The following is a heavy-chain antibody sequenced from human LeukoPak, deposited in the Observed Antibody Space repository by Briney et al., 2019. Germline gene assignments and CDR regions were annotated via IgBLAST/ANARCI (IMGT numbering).Heavy chain of an antibody. V-gene: IGHV3-7*01. D-gene: IGHD3-22*01. J-gene: IGHJ4*02. Sequence: GGSLRLSCAASGFTFNSYAMSWVRQAPGKGLEWVANIKQDGSEKYYVDSVKGRFTISRDNAKNSLYLQMNSLRAEDTAVYYCARVYDSSGYYYVGVDYWGQGTLVTVSS. CDR3: ARVYDSSGYYYVGVDY. CDR1: GFTFNSYA. CDR2: IKQDGSEK.